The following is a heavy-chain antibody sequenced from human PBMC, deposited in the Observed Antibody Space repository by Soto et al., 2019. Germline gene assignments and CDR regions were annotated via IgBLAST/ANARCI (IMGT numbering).Heavy chain of an antibody. CDR2: ITKSSSPI. V-gene: IGHV3-48*02. CDR1: GFTFSSFR. J-gene: IGHJ4*02. Sequence: EVQLVESGGGLVQPGGSLRLSCAASGFTFSSFRIDWVRQAPGKGLEWISYITKSSSPIYYADSVKGRFTVSRDNGKNAVYLQLNSRRDEDTAVYYCARFYTSAWYIDHWVQGTLVTVSS. CDR3: ARFYTSAWYIDH. D-gene: IGHD6-19*01.